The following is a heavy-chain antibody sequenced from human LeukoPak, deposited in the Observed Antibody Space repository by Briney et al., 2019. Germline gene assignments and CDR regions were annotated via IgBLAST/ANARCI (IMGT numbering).Heavy chain of an antibody. Sequence: GGSPRLSCAASGFTLSSYAMSWVRQAPGKGLEWVSAISVSGNTYHADSVKGRFTISRDSSKNTLYLQMNRLRAEDAAVYYCAKAPVTTCSGAYCYPFDYWGQGTLVTVSS. V-gene: IGHV3-23*01. J-gene: IGHJ4*02. CDR3: AKAPVTTCSGAYCYPFDY. D-gene: IGHD2-21*01. CDR1: GFTLSSYA. CDR2: ISVSGNT.